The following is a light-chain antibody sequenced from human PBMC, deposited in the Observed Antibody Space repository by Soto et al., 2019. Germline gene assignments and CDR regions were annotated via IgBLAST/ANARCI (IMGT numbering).Light chain of an antibody. CDR2: AAS. J-gene: IGKJ4*01. Sequence: DIRMTQSPSSLSASVGDRVTITCRASQDIRNDLGWYQQKPGRAPRRPIYAASNLQSGVPSRFSGSGSGTEFTLTINSLQPEDFATYYCLEHSLYPLLTFGGGTKVDIK. CDR3: LEHSLYPLLT. V-gene: IGKV1-17*01. CDR1: QDIRND.